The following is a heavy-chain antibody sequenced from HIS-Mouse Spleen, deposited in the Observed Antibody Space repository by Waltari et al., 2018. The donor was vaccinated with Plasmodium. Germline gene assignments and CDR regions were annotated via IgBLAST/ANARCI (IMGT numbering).Heavy chain of an antibody. CDR2: ISYDGSNK. V-gene: IGHV3-30*04. CDR1: GFTFSSYA. CDR3: ARLYYDFWSGYYPYGMDV. D-gene: IGHD3-3*01. Sequence: QVQLVESGGGVVQPGRFLRLSCAASGFTFSSYALHWVRQAPGKGLEWVAVISYDGSNKYYADSVKGRFTISRDNSKNTLYLQMNSLRAEDTAVYYCARLYYDFWSGYYPYGMDVWGQGTTVTASS. J-gene: IGHJ6*02.